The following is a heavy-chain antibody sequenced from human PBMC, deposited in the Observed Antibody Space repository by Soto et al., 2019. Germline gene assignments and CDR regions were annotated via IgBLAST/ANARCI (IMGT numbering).Heavy chain of an antibody. CDR1: GDSISNLDYF. CDR3: ARGRYCLTGRCFPNWFDS. D-gene: IGHD7-27*01. J-gene: IGHJ5*01. Sequence: SETLSLTCSVSGDSISNLDYFWAWIRQPPGQALEYIGYIYKSATTYYNPSFESRVSISVDTSKSQFSLNVTSVTAADTAVYFCARGRYCLTGRCFPNWFDSWGQGALVTVSS. CDR2: IYKSATT. V-gene: IGHV4-30-4*01.